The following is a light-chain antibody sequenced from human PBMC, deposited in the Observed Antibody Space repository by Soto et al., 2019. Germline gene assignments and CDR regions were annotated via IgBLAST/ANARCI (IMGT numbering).Light chain of an antibody. CDR2: EVS. Sequence: QSVLTQPASVSGSPGQSITISCTGTSSDVGGYNYVSWYQQHPGKAPKLMIYEVSNRPSGVSNRFSGSKSGNTASLTISGLQAEDEADYYRSSYTSIITLYVFGSGTKVTV. CDR3: SSYTSIITLYV. CDR1: SSDVGGYNY. J-gene: IGLJ1*01. V-gene: IGLV2-14*01.